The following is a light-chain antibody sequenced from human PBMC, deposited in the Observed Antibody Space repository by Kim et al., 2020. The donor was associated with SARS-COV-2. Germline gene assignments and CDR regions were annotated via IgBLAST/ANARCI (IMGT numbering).Light chain of an antibody. CDR1: QNVNSN. V-gene: IGKV3-15*01. CDR3: QQYNNRPPWT. J-gene: IGKJ1*01. CDR2: GAS. Sequence: EIVMTQSPATLSVSPGDRATLSCRASQNVNSNLAWYQQTPGQAPRLLIYGASARATGIPARFRGSGSGTEFTLTISGLQSEDFAVYYCQQYNNRPPWTFGQGTKVDIK.